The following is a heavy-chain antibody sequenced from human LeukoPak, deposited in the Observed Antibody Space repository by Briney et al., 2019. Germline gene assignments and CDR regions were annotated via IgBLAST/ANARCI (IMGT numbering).Heavy chain of an antibody. CDR2: FYYSGNT. Sequence: SETLSLTCTVSGVSISSSYWSWIRQPPGKGLEWIGYFYYSGNTNYNPSLKSRVTMSVDTSKNQFSLNLGSVTAADTAVFYCARLRFWSGYPFFDSWGQGTLVTVSP. J-gene: IGHJ4*02. CDR3: ARLRFWSGYPFFDS. V-gene: IGHV4-59*01. D-gene: IGHD3-3*01. CDR1: GVSISSSY.